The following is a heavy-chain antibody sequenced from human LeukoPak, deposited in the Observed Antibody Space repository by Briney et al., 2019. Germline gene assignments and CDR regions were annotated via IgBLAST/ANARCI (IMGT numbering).Heavy chain of an antibody. CDR2: ISSGSSYI. CDR3: ARDLGGSSWYPETKYFQH. J-gene: IGHJ1*01. CDR1: GFTFSSYT. Sequence: PGGSLRLSCVASGFTFSSYTMNWVRQAPGKGLEWVSSISSGSSYIYYADSMKGRFTISRDNAKNSLYLQMNSLRAEDTAVYYCARDLGGSSWYPETKYFQHWGQGTLVTVSS. D-gene: IGHD6-13*01. V-gene: IGHV3-21*01.